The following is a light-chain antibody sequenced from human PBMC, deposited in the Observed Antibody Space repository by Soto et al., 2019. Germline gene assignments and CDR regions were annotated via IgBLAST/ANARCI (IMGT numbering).Light chain of an antibody. CDR2: LGS. J-gene: IGKJ1*01. V-gene: IGKV2-28*01. CDR3: MQALQTPWT. Sequence: DIVMTQSPLSLPVTPGEAASISCRSSQSLLHSNGYTYLDWYLQKPGQSPQLLIYLGSNRASGVPDRFSGSGSGTDFTLKISGVEAEDVGVYYCMQALQTPWTFGQGTKVEIK. CDR1: QSLLHSNGYTY.